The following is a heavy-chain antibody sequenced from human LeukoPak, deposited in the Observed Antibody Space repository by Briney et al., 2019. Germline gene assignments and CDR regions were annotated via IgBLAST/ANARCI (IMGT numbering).Heavy chain of an antibody. CDR3: ARDPGIANGMDG. CDR2: IYRGST. CDR1: GFTVSSDY. V-gene: IGHV3-66*01. Sequence: GGSLRLSCAASGFTVSSDYMSWVCQAPMKGLEWVSVIYRGSTYYADFVKGRFTVSSDNSKNTVDLQMNSLRVEDTAVYYCARDPGIANGMDGWGQGTTVTVS. D-gene: IGHD1-26*01. J-gene: IGHJ6*02.